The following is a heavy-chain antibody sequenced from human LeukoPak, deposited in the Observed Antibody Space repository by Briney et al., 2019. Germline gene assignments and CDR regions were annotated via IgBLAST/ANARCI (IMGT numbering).Heavy chain of an antibody. J-gene: IGHJ4*02. Sequence: GGSLRLSCVASGLTFSSYWMSWVRQAPGKGLEWVSAISGSGGSTYYADSVKGRFTISRDNSKNTLYLQMNSLRAEDTAVYYCARPDYSSSSQFDYWGQGTLVTVSS. CDR2: ISGSGGST. CDR3: ARPDYSSSSQFDY. D-gene: IGHD6-6*01. V-gene: IGHV3-23*01. CDR1: GLTFSSYW.